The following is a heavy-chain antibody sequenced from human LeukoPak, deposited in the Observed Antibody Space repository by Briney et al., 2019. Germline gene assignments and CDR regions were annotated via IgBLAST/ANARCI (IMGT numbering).Heavy chain of an antibody. CDR2: IWYDGSNK. Sequence: QSGGSLRLSCAASGFTFSSYGMHWVRQAPGEGLEWVAVIWYDGSNKYYADSVKGRFTISRDNSKNTLYLQMNSLRAEDTAVYYCARVRVTTVTTGPFDYWGQGTLVTVSS. J-gene: IGHJ4*02. CDR3: ARVRVTTVTTGPFDY. V-gene: IGHV3-33*01. CDR1: GFTFSSYG. D-gene: IGHD4-17*01.